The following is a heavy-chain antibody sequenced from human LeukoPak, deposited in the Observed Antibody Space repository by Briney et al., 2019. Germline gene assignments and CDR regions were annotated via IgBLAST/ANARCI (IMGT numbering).Heavy chain of an antibody. CDR3: ARDRRYDILTGYYEEFDY. CDR1: GYTFTSYY. CDR2: INPSGGST. J-gene: IGHJ4*02. D-gene: IGHD3-9*01. Sequence: ASVKVSCKASGYTFTSYYMHWERQAPGQGLEWMGIINPSGGSTSYAQKFQGRVTMTRDTSTSTVYMELSSLRSEDTAVYYCARDRRYDILTGYYEEFDYWGQGTLVTVSS. V-gene: IGHV1-46*01.